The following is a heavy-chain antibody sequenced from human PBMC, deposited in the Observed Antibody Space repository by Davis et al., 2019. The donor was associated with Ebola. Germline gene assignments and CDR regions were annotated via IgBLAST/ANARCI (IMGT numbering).Heavy chain of an antibody. Sequence: SLKISCAGSGFTFGDYAMHWIRQAPGKGLEWVSGISWTSDSIVYADSVKGRFTISRDNAKNSLYLQMNSLRGEDTALYYCAKGRTIPLALDFWGQGTMVTVSS. CDR3: AKGRTIPLALDF. D-gene: IGHD2-2*02. V-gene: IGHV3-9*01. CDR2: ISWTSDSI. J-gene: IGHJ4*02. CDR1: GFTFGDYA.